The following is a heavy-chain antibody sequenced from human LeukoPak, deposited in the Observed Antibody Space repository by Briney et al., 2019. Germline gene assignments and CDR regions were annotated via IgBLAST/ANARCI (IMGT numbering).Heavy chain of an antibody. CDR1: GGSISSSSYY. V-gene: IGHV3-11*04. CDR2: ISSSGSTI. J-gene: IGHJ4*02. D-gene: IGHD4-23*01. Sequence: LSLTCTVSGGSISSSSYYWGWIRQAPGKGLEWVSYISSSGSTIYYADSVKGRFTISRDNAKNSLYLQMNSLRAEDTAVYYCARGVVGTVVTPADYWGQGTLVTVSS. CDR3: ARGVVGTVVTPADY.